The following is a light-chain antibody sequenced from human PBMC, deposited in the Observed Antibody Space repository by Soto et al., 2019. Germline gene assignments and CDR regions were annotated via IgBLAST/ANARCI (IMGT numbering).Light chain of an antibody. CDR2: GAS. Sequence: EIVLTQSPGTLSLSPGERATLSCRASQSVGSNYLAWYQQTPGQAPRLLIHGASTRATGIRDRFSGSGSGTDFTLTLSRLQSEDSPVYYCQQYASSPLTFGQGTRLEIK. V-gene: IGKV3-20*01. CDR3: QQYASSPLT. J-gene: IGKJ5*01. CDR1: QSVGSNY.